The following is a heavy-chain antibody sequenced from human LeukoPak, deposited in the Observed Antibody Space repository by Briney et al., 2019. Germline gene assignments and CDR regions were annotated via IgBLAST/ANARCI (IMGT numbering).Heavy chain of an antibody. CDR2: IYPGDSDT. Sequence: GESLKISCQGSGFTFTTSWIGWVRQLPGKGLEWMGNIYPGDSDTRYSPSFQGQVTISADKSISTAYLQWSSLKASDTAMYYCARSGERYCSGGSCYSGNWFDPWGQGTLVTVSS. CDR3: ARSGERYCSGGSCYSGNWFDP. CDR1: GFTFTTSW. D-gene: IGHD2-15*01. V-gene: IGHV5-51*01. J-gene: IGHJ5*02.